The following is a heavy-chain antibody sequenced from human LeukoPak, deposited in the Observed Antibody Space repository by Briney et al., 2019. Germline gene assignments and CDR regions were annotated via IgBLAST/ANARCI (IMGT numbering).Heavy chain of an antibody. Sequence: GESLKISCKGSGYSFTYYWIGWVRQMPGRGLEWMGIIYPGVSDTRYSPSFQGHVTISADKSISTAYLQWSSLKASDTAMYYCARRGSGSYSTAVDYWGQGTLVTVSS. D-gene: IGHD1-26*01. CDR1: GYSFTYYW. CDR2: IYPGVSDT. J-gene: IGHJ4*02. V-gene: IGHV5-51*01. CDR3: ARRGSGSYSTAVDY.